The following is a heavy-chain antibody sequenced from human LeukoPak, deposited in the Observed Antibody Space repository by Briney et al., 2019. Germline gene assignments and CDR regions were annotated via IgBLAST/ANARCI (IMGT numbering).Heavy chain of an antibody. CDR3: ARNEDCSSTSCYPLVYGMDV. V-gene: IGHV1-18*01. D-gene: IGHD2-2*01. J-gene: IGHJ6*02. CDR2: ISAYNDNT. Sequence: ASVKVSCKASGYTFTSYGISWVRQAPGQGFEWMGWISAYNDNTNYAQKLQGRVTMTTDTSTSTAYMELRSLRSDDTAVYYCARNEDCSSTSCYPLVYGMDVWGQGTTVTVSS. CDR1: GYTFTSYG.